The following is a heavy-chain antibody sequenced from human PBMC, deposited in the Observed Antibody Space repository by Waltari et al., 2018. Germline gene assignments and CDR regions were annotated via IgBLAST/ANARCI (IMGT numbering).Heavy chain of an antibody. J-gene: IGHJ4*02. CDR3: VRPGSSVGWYYFDY. V-gene: IGHV4-39*01. D-gene: IGHD6-19*01. Sequence: QLQLQESGPGLVKPSETLSLTCTVSGDSISGSNYYWGWIRQPPGQGLEWIGSISYSGTTYCNPSLKSRVTMSVDTSKNQFSLNLSSVTAADTAGFYCVRPGSSVGWYYFDYWGQGTLVTVSS. CDR1: GDSISGSNYY. CDR2: ISYSGTT.